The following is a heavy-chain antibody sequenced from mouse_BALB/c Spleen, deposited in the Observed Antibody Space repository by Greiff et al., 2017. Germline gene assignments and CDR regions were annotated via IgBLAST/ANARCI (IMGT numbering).Heavy chain of an antibody. V-gene: IGHV10-1*02. D-gene: IGHD2-1*01. CDR2: IRSKSNNYAT. CDR3: VRHPYGNQAMDY. Sequence: EAGGGLVQPKGSLKLSCAASGFTFNTYAMNWVRQAPGKGLEWVARIRSKSNNYATYYADSVKDRFTISRDDSQSMLYLQMNNLKTEDTAMYYCVRHPYGNQAMDYWGQGTSVTVSS. CDR1: GFTFNTYA. J-gene: IGHJ4*01.